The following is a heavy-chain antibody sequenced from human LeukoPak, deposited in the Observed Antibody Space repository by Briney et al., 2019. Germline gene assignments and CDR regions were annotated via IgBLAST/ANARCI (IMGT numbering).Heavy chain of an antibody. CDR1: GFSLSTSGVG. Sequence: ESGPTLVNPTQPPTLTCTFSGFSLSTSGVGVGWIRQPPGKALEWLALIYWNDDKRYSPSLKSRLTITKDTSKNQVVLTMANMDPVDTATYYCAHSLIDILTGYSYDAFDIWGQGTMVTVSS. CDR2: IYWNDDK. CDR3: AHSLIDILTGYSYDAFDI. V-gene: IGHV2-5*01. D-gene: IGHD3-9*01. J-gene: IGHJ3*02.